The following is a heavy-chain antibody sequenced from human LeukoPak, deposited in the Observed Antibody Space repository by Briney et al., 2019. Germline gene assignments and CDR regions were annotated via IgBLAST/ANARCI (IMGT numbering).Heavy chain of an antibody. V-gene: IGHV4-34*01. D-gene: IGHD6-13*01. CDR1: GGSFSDYY. CDR3: AREEGIAAAIFWFDP. CDR2: INHSGST. Sequence: PSETLSLTCAVYGGSFSDYYWTWVRQPPGKGLEWMGEINHSGSTNYNPSLTSRVTISVDTTKKQFFLRLSSVTAADTAVYHCAREEGIAAAIFWFDPWGQGTLVTVPS. J-gene: IGHJ5*02.